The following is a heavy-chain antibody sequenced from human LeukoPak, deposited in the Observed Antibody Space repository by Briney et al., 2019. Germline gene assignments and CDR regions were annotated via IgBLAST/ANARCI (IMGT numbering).Heavy chain of an antibody. Sequence: ASAKVSCKASGYTFTSYGISWVRQAPGQGLEWMGWISAYNGNTNYAQKLQGRGTMTTDTSTSTAYMELSSLRSEDTAVYYCASYNCSSTSCPGDWFDPWGQGTLVTVSS. CDR3: ASYNCSSTSCPGDWFDP. CDR1: GYTFTSYG. V-gene: IGHV1-18*01. CDR2: ISAYNGNT. D-gene: IGHD2-2*01. J-gene: IGHJ5*02.